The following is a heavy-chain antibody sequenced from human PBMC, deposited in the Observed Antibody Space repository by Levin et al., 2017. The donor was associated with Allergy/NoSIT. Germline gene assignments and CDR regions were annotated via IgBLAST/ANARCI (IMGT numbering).Heavy chain of an antibody. Sequence: SETLSLTCALSGGSINGYYWSWIRQPAGRGLEWIGRIYPNGVTNYNPSLKSRITMSLDTSQNQFFLTIQSVTAADTAVYYSVAGEGLNWGQGTLLSVSS. J-gene: IGHJ4*02. V-gene: IGHV4-4*07. CDR1: GGSINGYY. CDR2: IYPNGVT. D-gene: IGHD3/OR15-3a*01. CDR3: VAGEGLN.